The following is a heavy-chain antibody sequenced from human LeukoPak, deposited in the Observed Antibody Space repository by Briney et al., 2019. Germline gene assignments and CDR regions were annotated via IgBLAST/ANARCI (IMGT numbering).Heavy chain of an antibody. CDR1: GFTFSSYG. Sequence: GGSLRLSCAASGFTFSSYGMSWVRQAPGKGLEWVSAISGSGGSTYYADSVKGRFTISRDNAKNSLYLQMNSLRAEDTAVYYCARDALMLWGATVFDIWGQGTMVTVSS. D-gene: IGHD1-26*01. J-gene: IGHJ3*02. CDR3: ARDALMLWGATVFDI. V-gene: IGHV3-23*01. CDR2: ISGSGGST.